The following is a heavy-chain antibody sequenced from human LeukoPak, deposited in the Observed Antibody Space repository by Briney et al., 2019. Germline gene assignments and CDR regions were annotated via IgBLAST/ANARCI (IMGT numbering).Heavy chain of an antibody. D-gene: IGHD3-22*01. CDR1: GFTFSSYS. Sequence: GGSLRLSCAASGFTFSSYSMNWVRQAPGKGLEWVSSISSSSSYIYYADSVKGRFTISRDNAKNSLYLQMYSLRAEDTAVYYCARMYYDSSGSYNFDYWGQGTLVTVSS. CDR2: ISSSSSYI. CDR3: ARMYYDSSGSYNFDY. V-gene: IGHV3-21*01. J-gene: IGHJ4*02.